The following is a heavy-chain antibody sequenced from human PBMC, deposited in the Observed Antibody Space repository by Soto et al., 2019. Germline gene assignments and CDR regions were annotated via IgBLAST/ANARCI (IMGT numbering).Heavy chain of an antibody. CDR1: GFTFSSYG. Sequence: QVQLVESGGGVVQPGRSLRLSCAASGFTFSSYGMHWVRQAPGKGLEWVAVISYDGSNKYYADSVKGRFTISRDNSQYTLYLQMNSLRAEDTAVYYCAKDLWFTMKYYFDYWGQGTLVTVSS. V-gene: IGHV3-30*18. CDR3: AKDLWFTMKYYFDY. J-gene: IGHJ4*02. CDR2: ISYDGSNK. D-gene: IGHD3-22*01.